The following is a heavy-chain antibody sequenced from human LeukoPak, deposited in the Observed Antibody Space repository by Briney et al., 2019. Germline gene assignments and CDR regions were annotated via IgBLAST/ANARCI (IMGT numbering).Heavy chain of an antibody. D-gene: IGHD3-10*01. V-gene: IGHV4-59*01. CDR2: IYYSGST. CDR3: AGVEEMVRGVTDSVSEYFQH. Sequence: PSETLSLTCTVSGGSISSYYWSWIRQPPGKGLEWIGYIYYSGSTNYNPSLKSRVTISVDTSKNQFSLKLSSVTAADTAVYYCAGVEEMVRGVTDSVSEYFQHWGQGTLVTVSS. CDR1: GGSISSYY. J-gene: IGHJ1*01.